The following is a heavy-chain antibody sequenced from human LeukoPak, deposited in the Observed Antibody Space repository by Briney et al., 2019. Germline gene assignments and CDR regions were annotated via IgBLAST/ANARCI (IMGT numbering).Heavy chain of an antibody. J-gene: IGHJ5*02. CDR2: IYYSGST. CDR1: GGSIGTYY. D-gene: IGHD3-10*01. CDR3: AGTSMVRGVMRWFDP. Sequence: PSETLSLTCTVSGGSIGTYYWSWIRQPPGKGLEWIGYIYYSGSTNYNPSLKSRVTISVDTSKNQFSLRLSSVTAADTAVYYCAGTSMVRGVMRWFDPWGQGTLVTVSS. V-gene: IGHV4-59*13.